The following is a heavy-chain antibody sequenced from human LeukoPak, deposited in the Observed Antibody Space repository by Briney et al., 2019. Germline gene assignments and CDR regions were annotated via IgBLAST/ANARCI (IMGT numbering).Heavy chain of an antibody. CDR3: ATPPTVTRNY. J-gene: IGHJ4*02. Sequence: GGSLRLSCAASKFTFSSYSMHWVRQAPGKGLKWVAFISYDGINKYADSVKGRFTISRDNSKNTLYLQMNSLRAEDTAVYYCATPPTVTRNYWGQGILVTVSS. CDR1: KFTFSSYS. D-gene: IGHD4-17*01. CDR2: ISYDGINK. V-gene: IGHV3-30*04.